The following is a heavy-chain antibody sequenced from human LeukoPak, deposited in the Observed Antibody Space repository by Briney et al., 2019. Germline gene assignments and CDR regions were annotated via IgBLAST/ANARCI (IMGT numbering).Heavy chain of an antibody. CDR1: GYTFTSCY. V-gene: IGHV1-46*01. Sequence: ASVTVSCTASGYTFTSCYMHWVRQAPGQGLEWMAIINPSGGGTSYTQKFQGRVTVTRDTSTSTVYMELSSLRSEDTAVYYCARGGTRWLENYFDYWGQGTLVTVSS. CDR2: INPSGGGT. J-gene: IGHJ4*02. CDR3: ARGGTRWLENYFDY. D-gene: IGHD5-24*01.